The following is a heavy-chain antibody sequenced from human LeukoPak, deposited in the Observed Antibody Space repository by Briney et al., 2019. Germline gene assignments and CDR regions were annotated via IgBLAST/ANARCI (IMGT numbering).Heavy chain of an antibody. CDR2: IYYSGST. V-gene: IGHV4-59*01. D-gene: IGHD3-10*01. CDR3: ARRTYYYGSGSYYAGEYFNH. CDR1: GGSISSYY. Sequence: PSETLSLTCTVSGGSISSYYWSWIRQPPGKGLEWIGYIYYSGSTNYNPSLKSRVTISVDTSKNQFSLKLSSVTAADTAVYYCARRTYYYGSGSYYAGEYFNHWGQGTLVTVSS. J-gene: IGHJ4*02.